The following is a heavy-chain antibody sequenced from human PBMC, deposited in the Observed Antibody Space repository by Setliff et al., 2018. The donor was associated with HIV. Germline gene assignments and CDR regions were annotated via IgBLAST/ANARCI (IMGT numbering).Heavy chain of an antibody. CDR2: IYSGGSS. CDR3: ARDSEHPTGYFDS. D-gene: IGHD1-1*01. J-gene: IGHJ4*02. Sequence: LSLTCTVSDDSITTHYWSWTRQPPGKGLEWIGYIYSGGSSNYNPSLKSRSSVSMDMSRKQFSLKLTSVTAADTAIYYCARDSEHPTGYFDSWGRGILVTVSS. CDR1: DDSITTHY. V-gene: IGHV4-59*11.